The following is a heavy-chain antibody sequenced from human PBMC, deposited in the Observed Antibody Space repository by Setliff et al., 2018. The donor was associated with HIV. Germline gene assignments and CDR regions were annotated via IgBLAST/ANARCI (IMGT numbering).Heavy chain of an antibody. J-gene: IGHJ6*02. CDR3: ARHKVSTTLGGLVSDYFYYGMDI. Sequence: SETLSLTCIVSGASISFDTWSWIRQPPGKGLQWIGFIYNSATTNYNPSLKSRVTMSLDTSKNQLSLKLTSVTAADTAEYYCARHKVSTTLGGLVSDYFYYGMDIWGQGTTVTDSS. V-gene: IGHV4-59*01. CDR2: IYNSATT. CDR1: GASISFDT. D-gene: IGHD3-16*01.